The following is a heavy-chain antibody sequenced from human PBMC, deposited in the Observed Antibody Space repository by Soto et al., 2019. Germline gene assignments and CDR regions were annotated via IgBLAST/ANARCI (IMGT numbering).Heavy chain of an antibody. V-gene: IGHV1-46*01. J-gene: IGHJ4*02. Sequence: QVHLVQSGAEVKKPGASVKISCKASGYTYTNYYMHWVRQAPGQGLEWMGIINLSSGSPSYAQRFQGRVTMTRDTSTTTVYMELSSLRSEDTGVYYCASGACIGQCYSDYWGQGTLVTVSS. CDR1: GYTYTNYY. CDR3: ASGACIGQCYSDY. D-gene: IGHD2-21*01. CDR2: INLSSGSP.